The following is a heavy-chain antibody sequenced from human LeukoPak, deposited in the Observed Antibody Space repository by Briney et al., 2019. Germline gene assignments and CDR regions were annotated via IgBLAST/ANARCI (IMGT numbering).Heavy chain of an antibody. D-gene: IGHD2-2*01. CDR3: SVKPASVAFDL. CDR2: IKQDGSEK. Sequence: GGSLRLSCAASGFTFSNYWMTWVRQAPGKGLEWVANIKQDGSEKYYVDSVRGRFTISRDNAKNSLYLQMNSLGAEDTAVYYCSVKPASVAFDLWGQGTMVTVSS. CDR1: GFTFSNYW. J-gene: IGHJ3*01. V-gene: IGHV3-7*01.